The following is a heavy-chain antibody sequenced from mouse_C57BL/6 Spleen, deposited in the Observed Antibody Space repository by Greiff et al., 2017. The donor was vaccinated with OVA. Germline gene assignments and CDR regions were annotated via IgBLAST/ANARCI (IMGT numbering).Heavy chain of an antibody. D-gene: IGHD1-1*01. V-gene: IGHV1-52*01. CDR3: ARRTYGSSYIFDY. Sequence: QVQLQQPGAELVRPGSSVKLSCKASGYTFTSYWMHWVKQRPIQGLEWIGNIDPSDSETHYNQKFKDKATFTVHKSSSTAYMQLSNLTSEDSAVYYCARRTYGSSYIFDYWGQGTTLSVSS. CDR2: IDPSDSET. CDR1: GYTFTSYW. J-gene: IGHJ2*01.